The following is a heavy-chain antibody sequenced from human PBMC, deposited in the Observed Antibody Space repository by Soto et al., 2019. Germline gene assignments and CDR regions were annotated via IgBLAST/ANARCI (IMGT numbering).Heavy chain of an antibody. CDR1: GFTFSSYS. J-gene: IGHJ6*02. D-gene: IGHD6-6*01. V-gene: IGHV3-21*01. CDR3: ERDRGVDSSSSLGNYGMDV. CDR2: ISSSSSYI. Sequence: GGSLSLSCAASGFTFSSYSMNWVRQAPGKGLEWVSSISSSSSYIYYADSVKGRFTFSRDNAKNSLYLQMNSLRAEETAVYYCERDRGVDSSSSLGNYGMDVWGQGTMVTVSS.